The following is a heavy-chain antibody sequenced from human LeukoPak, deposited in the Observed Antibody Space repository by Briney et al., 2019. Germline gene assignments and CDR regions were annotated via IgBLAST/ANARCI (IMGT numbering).Heavy chain of an antibody. CDR1: GYTFTSYG. CDR3: ARDRGYSSGWYEFDY. CDR2: ISAYNGNT. J-gene: IGHJ4*02. D-gene: IGHD6-19*01. V-gene: IGHV1-18*01. Sequence: ASVNVSCTASGYTFTSYGISWVRQAPGQGLEWMGWISAYNGNTNYAQKLQGRVTMTTDTSTSTAYMELRSLRSDDTAVYYCARDRGYSSGWYEFDYWGQGTLVTVSS.